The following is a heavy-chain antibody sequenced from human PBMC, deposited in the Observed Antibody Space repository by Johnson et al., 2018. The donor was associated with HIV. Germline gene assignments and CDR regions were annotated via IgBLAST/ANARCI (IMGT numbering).Heavy chain of an antibody. Sequence: VQLVESGGGLVQPGGSLRLSCAASGFTFSSYWMSWVRQAPGKGLEWVANIKQDGTEKYYVGSVKGRFTISRDNAKNSLYLQMNSLRAEDTAVYYCARDGPWLQSQRDAFDVWGQGTMVTVSS. CDR2: IKQDGTEK. CDR3: ARDGPWLQSQRDAFDV. CDR1: GFTFSSYW. J-gene: IGHJ3*01. D-gene: IGHD5-24*01. V-gene: IGHV3-7*01.